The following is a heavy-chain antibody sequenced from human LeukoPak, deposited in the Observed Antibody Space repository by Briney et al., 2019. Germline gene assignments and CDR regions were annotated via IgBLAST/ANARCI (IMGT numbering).Heavy chain of an antibody. CDR2: IIPIFGTA. CDR1: GGTFSSYA. V-gene: IGHV1-69*13. D-gene: IGHD6-13*01. Sequence: ASVKVSCKASGGTFSSYAISWVRQAPGQGLEWMGGIIPIFGTANYAQKFQGRVTITADESTSTAYMELSNLRSEDTAVYYCARGDRYSSSWLTDYWGQGTLVTVSS. CDR3: ARGDRYSSSWLTDY. J-gene: IGHJ4*02.